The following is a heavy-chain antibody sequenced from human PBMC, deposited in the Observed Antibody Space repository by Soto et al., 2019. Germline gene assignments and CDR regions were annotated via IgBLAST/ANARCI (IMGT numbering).Heavy chain of an antibody. D-gene: IGHD6-19*01. CDR1: GFTFKESS. Sequence: EVRLLEAGGGLKQPGGSLRLSCAASGFTFKESSMNWVRQAPGKGLEWVASISDTGASTWYAESVRGRLSISRDNSKNTLYLQMNSLRGEDTAVYYCATGRGSGWAWYFDNWGQGTLVTVSS. V-gene: IGHV3-23*01. J-gene: IGHJ4*02. CDR3: ATGRGSGWAWYFDN. CDR2: ISDTGAST.